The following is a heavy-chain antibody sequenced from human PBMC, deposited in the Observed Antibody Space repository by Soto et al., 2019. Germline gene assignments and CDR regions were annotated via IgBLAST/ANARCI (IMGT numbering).Heavy chain of an antibody. CDR1: GNTFHNYA. Sequence: QVQLVQSGAELKKPGASVRVSCKSSGNTFHNYAIHWVRQAPRQRPEWMGWINGGNGNTYYSERFQGRVTFTRDTSASTVYMELRSLRSEDTAIYYCARDDSGYSGSHYIDYFNYWGQGALVTVSS. D-gene: IGHD1-26*01. V-gene: IGHV1-3*01. CDR2: INGGNGNT. J-gene: IGHJ4*02. CDR3: ARDDSGYSGSHYIDYFNY.